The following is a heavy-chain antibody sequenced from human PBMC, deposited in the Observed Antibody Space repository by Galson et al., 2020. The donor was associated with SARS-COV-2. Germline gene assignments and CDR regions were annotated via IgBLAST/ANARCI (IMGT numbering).Heavy chain of an antibody. J-gene: IGHJ4*02. Sequence: SETLSLTCTVSGGSISSGSNYWSWNRQPDGQGLEWIGHIYTSGRTSYNPSLKSRVTISVDTSKNQFSLMLNSVTAADTAVYYCARALASGIVVVTATHFDYWGQGTLVTVSS. V-gene: IGHV4-61*09. CDR1: GGSISSGSNY. CDR3: ARALASGIVVVTATHFDY. CDR2: IYTSGRT. D-gene: IGHD2-21*02.